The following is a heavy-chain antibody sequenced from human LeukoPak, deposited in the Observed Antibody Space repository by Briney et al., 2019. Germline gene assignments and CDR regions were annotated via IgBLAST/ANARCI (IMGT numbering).Heavy chain of an antibody. CDR2: ISSSSSTI. CDR1: GFTFSSYS. V-gene: IGHV3-48*01. D-gene: IGHD6-13*01. J-gene: IGHJ5*02. CDR3: ARDIAAAGTGGSGFWFDP. Sequence: GGSLRLSCAASGFTFSSYSMNWVRQAPGKGLEWVSYISSSSSTIYYADSVKGRFTISRDNSKNTLYLQMNSLRAEDTAVYYCARDIAAAGTGGSGFWFDPWGQGTLVTVSS.